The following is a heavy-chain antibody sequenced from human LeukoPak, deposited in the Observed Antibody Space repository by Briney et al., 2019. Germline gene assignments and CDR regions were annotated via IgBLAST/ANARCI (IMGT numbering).Heavy chain of an antibody. V-gene: IGHV3-74*01. CDR3: ERGDLGLPRSPPDC. D-gene: IGHD5-24*01. Sequence: GGSLRLSCAASGFSLTNYWMHWVRQAPGKGLVWVSHINSDGSATRYADSVKGRFTISRDNAMNTLYLQMNSLRGEDTAVYYCERGDLGLPRSPPDCWGRETLVPVSS. CDR2: INSDGSAT. J-gene: IGHJ4*02. CDR1: GFSLTNYW.